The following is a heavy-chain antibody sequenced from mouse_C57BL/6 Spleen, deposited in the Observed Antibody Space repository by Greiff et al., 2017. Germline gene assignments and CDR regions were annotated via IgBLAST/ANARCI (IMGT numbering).Heavy chain of an antibody. J-gene: IGHJ1*03. CDR2: IRNKANNHAT. V-gene: IGHV6-6*01. Sequence: EVKLEESGGGLVQPGGSMKLSCAASGFTFSDAWMDWVRQSPEKGLEWVAEIRNKANNHATYYAESVTWRFTISREDSKSSVYLQMNSLKADDTGIYYCTRDYDGYFAVWGTGATVTVSS. CDR1: GFTFSDAW. D-gene: IGHD2-4*01. CDR3: TRDYDGYFAV.